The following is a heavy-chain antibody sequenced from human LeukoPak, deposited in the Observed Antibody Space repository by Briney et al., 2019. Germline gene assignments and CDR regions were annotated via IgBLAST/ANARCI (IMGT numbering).Heavy chain of an antibody. V-gene: IGHV4-39*01. CDR3: AGRDPRNRDALDI. CDR2: IFYSGTT. CDR1: GGSISTNSYY. J-gene: IGHJ3*02. D-gene: IGHD1-14*01. Sequence: PSETLSLTCTVSGGSISTNSYYWGWIRQPPGKGLEWIGSIFYSGTTYYNPSLKSRVTISVDTSKNQFSLKLSSVTAADTTVYYCAGRDPRNRDALDIWGQGTMVTVSS.